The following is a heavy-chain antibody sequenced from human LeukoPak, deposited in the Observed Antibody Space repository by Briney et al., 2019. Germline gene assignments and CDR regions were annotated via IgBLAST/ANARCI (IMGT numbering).Heavy chain of an antibody. CDR2: IIPIFGTA. Sequence: SVKVSCKASGGTFSSYAISWVRQAPGQGLEWMGGIIPIFGTANYAQKFQGRVTITADKSTSTAYMELSSLRSEDMAVYYCARGFWQQLITPFDYWGQGTLVTVSS. V-gene: IGHV1-69*06. D-gene: IGHD6-13*01. CDR1: GGTFSSYA. CDR3: ARGFWQQLITPFDY. J-gene: IGHJ4*02.